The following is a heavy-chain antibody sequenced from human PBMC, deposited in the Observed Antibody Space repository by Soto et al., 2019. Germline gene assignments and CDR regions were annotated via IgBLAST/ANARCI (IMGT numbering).Heavy chain of an antibody. J-gene: IGHJ6*02. V-gene: IGHV4-34*01. CDR1: GGSFSGYY. Sequence: SETLSLTCAVYGGSFSGYYWSWIRQPPGKGLEWIGEINHSGSTNYNPSLKGRVTISVDTSKNQFSLKLSSVTAADTAVYYCARKRYDSSGYYPTYYYYYGMDVWGQGTTVTVSS. D-gene: IGHD3-22*01. CDR2: INHSGST. CDR3: ARKRYDSSGYYPTYYYYYGMDV.